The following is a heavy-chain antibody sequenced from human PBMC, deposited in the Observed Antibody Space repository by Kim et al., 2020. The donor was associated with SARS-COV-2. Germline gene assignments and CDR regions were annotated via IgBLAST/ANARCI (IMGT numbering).Heavy chain of an antibody. V-gene: IGHV4-59*01. Sequence: NYNPSTKSRVTISVNTSKNQFSRKLSSVTAADTAVYYCARRGLYGDAFDIWGQGTMVTVSS. CDR3: ARRGLYGDAFDI. D-gene: IGHD2-8*01. J-gene: IGHJ3*02.